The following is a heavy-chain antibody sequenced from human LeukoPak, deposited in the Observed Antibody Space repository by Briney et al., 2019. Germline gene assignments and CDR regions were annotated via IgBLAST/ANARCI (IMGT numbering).Heavy chain of an antibody. J-gene: IGHJ4*02. CDR3: VRGISRITMIVVVITPTPEKYYFDY. V-gene: IGHV4-39*01. D-gene: IGHD3-22*01. CDR1: GGSISSSSYY. Sequence: SETLSLTCTVSGGSISSSSYYWGWIRQPPGKGLEWIGSIYYSGSTYYNPSLKSRVTISVDTSKNQFSLKLSSVTAADTAVYYCVRGISRITMIVVVITPTPEKYYFDYWGQGTLVTVSS. CDR2: IYYSGST.